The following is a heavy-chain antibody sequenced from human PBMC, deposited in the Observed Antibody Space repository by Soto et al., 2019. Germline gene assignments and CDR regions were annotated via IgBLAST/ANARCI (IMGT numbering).Heavy chain of an antibody. J-gene: IGHJ6*02. CDR3: ARDVSNYYYYYGMDV. Sequence: QVQLVESGGGVVQPGRSLRLSCAASGFTFSSYGMHWFRQAPGKGLEWVAVIWYDGSNKYYADSVKGRFTISRDNSKNTLYLQMNSLRAEDTAVYYCARDVSNYYYYYGMDVWGQGTTVTVSS. CDR1: GFTFSSYG. V-gene: IGHV3-33*01. CDR2: IWYDGSNK.